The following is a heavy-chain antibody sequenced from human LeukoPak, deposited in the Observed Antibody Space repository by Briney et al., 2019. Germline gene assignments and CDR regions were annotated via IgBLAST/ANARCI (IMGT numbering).Heavy chain of an antibody. D-gene: IGHD6-19*01. Sequence: SVKVSCKASGGTFSSYAISWVRQAPGQGLEWMGRIIPIFGTANYAQKFQGRVTITADKSTSTAYMELSSLRSEDTAAYYCARDPCASSGCGWVDIFDYWGQGTLVTVSS. CDR3: ARDPCASSGCGWVDIFDY. V-gene: IGHV1-69*06. J-gene: IGHJ4*02. CDR1: GGTFSSYA. CDR2: IIPIFGTA.